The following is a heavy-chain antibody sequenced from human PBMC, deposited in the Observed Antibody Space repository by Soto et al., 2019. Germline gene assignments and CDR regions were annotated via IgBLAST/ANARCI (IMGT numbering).Heavy chain of an antibody. CDR3: ARIIDYDSSGYAPDD. Sequence: SGPTLVNPTETLTLTCTVSGFSLSNARMGVSWIRQPPGKALEWLAHIFSNDEKSYSTSLKSRLTISKDTSKSQVVLTMTNMDPVDTATYYCARIIDYDSSGYAPDDRGQGTLVTVAS. CDR1: GFSLSNARMG. CDR2: IFSNDEK. D-gene: IGHD3-22*01. J-gene: IGHJ4*02. V-gene: IGHV2-26*01.